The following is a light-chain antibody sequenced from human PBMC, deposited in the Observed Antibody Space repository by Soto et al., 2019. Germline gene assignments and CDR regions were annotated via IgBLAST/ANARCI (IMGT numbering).Light chain of an antibody. Sequence: DIQLNQSPASLSASVGDRVTITCRASDNIGSNLNWYQHQTGTAPKLLIYAASSLQGGVPSRFSGSGYGTQFTLTISGLQTEDFATYYCQQSYKILTFGGGTKVYIK. V-gene: IGKV1-39*01. CDR2: AAS. CDR3: QQSYKILT. CDR1: DNIGSN. J-gene: IGKJ4*01.